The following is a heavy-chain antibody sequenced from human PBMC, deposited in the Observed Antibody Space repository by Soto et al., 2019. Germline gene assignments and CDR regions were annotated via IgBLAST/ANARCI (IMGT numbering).Heavy chain of an antibody. CDR1: GVTFDDYA. Sequence: PGGALRLSWAASGVTFDDYARHWVRQAPGKGLEWVAVISYDGSNKYYADSVKGRFTISRDNSKNTLYLQMNSLRAEDTAVYYCAKDPDSGTPSWGQGTLVTVSS. D-gene: IGHD1-26*01. V-gene: IGHV3-30*18. CDR3: AKDPDSGTPS. CDR2: ISYDGSNK. J-gene: IGHJ4*02.